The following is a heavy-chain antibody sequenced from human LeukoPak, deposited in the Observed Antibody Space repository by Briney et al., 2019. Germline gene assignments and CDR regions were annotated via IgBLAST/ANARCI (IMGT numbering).Heavy chain of an antibody. CDR2: INRNGGIT. V-gene: IGHV3-20*04. CDR3: ARVYSGSFSPFDY. CDR1: GFTFDDYG. Sequence: GSLRLSCAASGFTFDDYGMNRVRQAPGKGLEWVSSINRNGGITGYADSVKGRFTISRDNGKNSLYLQMNSLRAEDTALYYCARVYSGSFSPFDYWGQGTLVTVSS. J-gene: IGHJ4*02. D-gene: IGHD1-26*01.